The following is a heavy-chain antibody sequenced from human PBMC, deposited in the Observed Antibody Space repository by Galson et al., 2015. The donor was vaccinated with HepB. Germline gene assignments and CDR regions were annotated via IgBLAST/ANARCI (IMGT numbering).Heavy chain of an antibody. CDR3: ARDRSYGYFDY. Sequence: SVKVSCKASGYTFTTYGISWVRQAPGQGLEWMGWISAYNGNTNYAQRLQGRVTMTTDTSTSTAYMELRSLRSDDTAMYYCARDRSYGYFDYWGQGTLVTVSS. CDR2: ISAYNGNT. D-gene: IGHD5-18*01. V-gene: IGHV1-18*01. CDR1: GYTFTTYG. J-gene: IGHJ4*02.